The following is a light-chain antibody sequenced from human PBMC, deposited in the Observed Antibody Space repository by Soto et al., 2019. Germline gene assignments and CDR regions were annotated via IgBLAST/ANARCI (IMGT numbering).Light chain of an antibody. CDR1: QSVSSSY. CDR3: QQRSDWPIT. J-gene: IGKJ5*01. CDR2: DVS. V-gene: IGKV3D-20*02. Sequence: EIVLTQSPGTLSLSPGERATLSCRASQSVSSSYLAWYQQKPGQAPRLLIYDVSTRATGIPARFSGSGSGTDFTLTITSLEPEDFAVYSCQQRSDWPITFGQGTRLE.